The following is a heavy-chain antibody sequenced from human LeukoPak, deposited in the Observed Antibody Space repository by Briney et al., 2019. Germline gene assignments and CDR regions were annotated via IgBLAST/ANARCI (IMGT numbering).Heavy chain of an antibody. CDR3: ARVVAVAGTERDYYYYYMDV. V-gene: IGHV1-2*02. CDR2: INPNSGGT. D-gene: IGHD6-19*01. Sequence: GASVKVSCKASGYTFTGYYMHWVRQAPGQGLEWMGWINPNSGGTNYAQKFQGRVTMTRDTSISTAYMELSRLRSDDTAVYYCARVVAVAGTERDYYYYYMDVWGKGTTVTVSS. J-gene: IGHJ6*03. CDR1: GYTFTGYY.